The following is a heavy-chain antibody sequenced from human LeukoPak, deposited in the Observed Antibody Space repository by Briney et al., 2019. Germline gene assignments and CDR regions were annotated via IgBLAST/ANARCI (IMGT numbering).Heavy chain of an antibody. J-gene: IGHJ6*02. Sequence: SETLSLTCTVSGGSISSYYWSWIRQPPGKGLEWIGEIYHSGSTNYNPSLKSRVTISVDKSKNQFSLKLSSVTAADTAVYYCARAPPGCSSTSCSGHYYGMDVWGQGTTVTVSS. V-gene: IGHV4-59*12. CDR1: GGSISSYY. CDR2: IYHSGST. D-gene: IGHD2-2*01. CDR3: ARAPPGCSSTSCSGHYYGMDV.